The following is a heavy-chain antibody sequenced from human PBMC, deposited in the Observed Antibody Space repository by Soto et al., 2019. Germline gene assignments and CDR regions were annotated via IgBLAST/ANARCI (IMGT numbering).Heavy chain of an antibody. CDR3: ARSGRFLEWFRSDAFDI. V-gene: IGHV1-18*01. J-gene: IGHJ3*02. CDR2: ISAYNGNT. Sequence: QAPGQGLEWMGWISAYNGNTNYAQKLQGRVTMTTDTSTSTAYMELRSLRSDDTAVYYCARSGRFLEWFRSDAFDIWGQGTMVTVSS. D-gene: IGHD3-3*01.